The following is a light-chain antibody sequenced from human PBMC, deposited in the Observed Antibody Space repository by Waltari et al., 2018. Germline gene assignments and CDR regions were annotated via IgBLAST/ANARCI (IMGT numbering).Light chain of an antibody. CDR1: SSEVGRYTL. V-gene: IGLV2-23*02. Sequence: QSALTQPASVSGSPGQSITISCTGTSSEVGRYTLVSRYQHHPGKAPKLIIYDVTKRPSGVSNRFSGSKSGNTASLTISGLQAEDETDYYCCSFVGSRTSLYVFGTGTKVSVL. J-gene: IGLJ1*01. CDR3: CSFVGSRTSLYV. CDR2: DVT.